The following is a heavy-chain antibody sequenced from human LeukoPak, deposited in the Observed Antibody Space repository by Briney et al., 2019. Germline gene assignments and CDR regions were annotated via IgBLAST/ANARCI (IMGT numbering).Heavy chain of an antibody. CDR1: GGSISIYY. CDR2: IYYSGST. V-gene: IGHV4-59*01. D-gene: IGHD1-1*01. J-gene: IGHJ6*02. Sequence: SETLSLTCTVSGGSISIYYWSWIRQPPGEGLEWIGYIYYSGSTNYNPSLKSRVTISVDTSKNQFSLKLSSVTAADTAVYYCARVERPQYYYYGMDVWGQGTTVTVSS. CDR3: ARVERPQYYYYGMDV.